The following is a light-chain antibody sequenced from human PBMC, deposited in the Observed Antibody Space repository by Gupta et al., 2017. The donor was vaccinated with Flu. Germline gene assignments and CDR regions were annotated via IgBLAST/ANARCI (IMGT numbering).Light chain of an antibody. CDR3: KQAQQPPRT. CDR2: LGS. CDR1: PCLTSNNGNIY. J-gene: IGKJ4*02. V-gene: IGKV2-28*01. Sequence: SPCLTSNNGNIYLDWYQQKPGQAPQLLIYLGSILDTGVPARFSGSRSGTDFTLTISRVEPEDVGIYYCKQAQQPPRTFGEGTKVEIK.